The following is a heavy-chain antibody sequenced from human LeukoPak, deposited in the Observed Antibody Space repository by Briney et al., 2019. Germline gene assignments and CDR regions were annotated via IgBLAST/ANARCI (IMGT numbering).Heavy chain of an antibody. CDR3: ASRAGNSFHGFDV. Sequence: ASVKVSCRSSGFTFTSYGVNWVRQAPGQGLAWMGWISAYNGDTSSAQTLQGRITMTTDTSTSTAYMELRSLSSDDTAVYYCASRAGNSFHGFDVWGQGTMVTVSS. J-gene: IGHJ3*01. V-gene: IGHV1-18*01. CDR1: GFTFTSYG. CDR2: ISAYNGDT. D-gene: IGHD4-23*01.